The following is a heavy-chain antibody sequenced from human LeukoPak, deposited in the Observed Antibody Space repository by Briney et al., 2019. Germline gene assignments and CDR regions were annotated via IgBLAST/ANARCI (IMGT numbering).Heavy chain of an antibody. CDR1: GFTFSSYG. CDR2: ISYDGSNK. V-gene: IGHV3-30*18. CDR3: AKEGSSSWYESDYYYYYGMDV. D-gene: IGHD6-13*01. J-gene: IGHJ6*02. Sequence: GRSLRLSCAASGFTFSSYGMHWVRQAPGKGLEWVAVISYDGSNKYYADSVKGRFTISRDNSKNTLYLQMNSLRAEDTAVYYCAKEGSSSWYESDYYYYYGMDVWGQGTTVTVSS.